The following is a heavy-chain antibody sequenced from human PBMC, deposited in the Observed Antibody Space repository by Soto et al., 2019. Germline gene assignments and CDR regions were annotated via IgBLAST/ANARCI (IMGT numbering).Heavy chain of an antibody. Sequence: SETLSLTCAGYGGSFSDYYWTWIRQPPGKGLEWIGEIYHTGSTNYNPSLKSRGTITVDTSKTQFSLKLSSVTAADTAVYYCARGLLPWFFDLWGPGTLVTVS. V-gene: IGHV4-34*01. CDR2: IYHTGST. CDR3: ARGLLPWFFDL. CDR1: GGSFSDYY. J-gene: IGHJ2*01.